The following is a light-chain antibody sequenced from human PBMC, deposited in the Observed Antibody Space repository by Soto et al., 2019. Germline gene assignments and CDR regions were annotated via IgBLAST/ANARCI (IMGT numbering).Light chain of an antibody. CDR2: GAS. Sequence: EIVLTQSPGTLSLSPGERATLSCRASQSVSSTYLAWYQQKPGQAPTLLIYGASNRATGIPDRFSGSGSGTDFTLTISRLEPEDFVVYYCQQYGSSPRTFGQGTKVEIK. CDR3: QQYGSSPRT. V-gene: IGKV3-20*01. J-gene: IGKJ1*01. CDR1: QSVSSTY.